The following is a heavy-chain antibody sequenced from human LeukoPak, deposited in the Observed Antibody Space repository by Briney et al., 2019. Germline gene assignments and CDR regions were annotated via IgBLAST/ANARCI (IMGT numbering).Heavy chain of an antibody. V-gene: IGHV4-39*01. CDR3: ANDDSSGYSGLFDY. CDR2: IYYSGST. Sequence: PSETLSLTCTVSGGSISSSSYYWGWIRQPPGKGLEWIGSIYYSGSTYYNPSLKSRVTISVDTSKNQFSLELSSVTAADTPVYYCANDDSSGYSGLFDYWGQGTLVTVSS. D-gene: IGHD3-22*01. J-gene: IGHJ4*02. CDR1: GGSISSSSYY.